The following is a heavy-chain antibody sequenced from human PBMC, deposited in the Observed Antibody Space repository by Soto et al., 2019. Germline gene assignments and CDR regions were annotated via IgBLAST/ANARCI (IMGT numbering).Heavy chain of an antibody. CDR1: GFTFSSYS. Sequence: GGSLRLSCAASGFTFSSYSMNWVRQAPGKGLEWVSSISSSSSYIYYADSVKGRFTISRDNAKNSLYLQMNSLRAEDTAVYYCARGSHGLEDFWSGYYPPGSFDYWGQGTLVTVSS. CDR3: ARGSHGLEDFWSGYYPPGSFDY. J-gene: IGHJ4*02. V-gene: IGHV3-21*01. D-gene: IGHD3-3*01. CDR2: ISSSSSYI.